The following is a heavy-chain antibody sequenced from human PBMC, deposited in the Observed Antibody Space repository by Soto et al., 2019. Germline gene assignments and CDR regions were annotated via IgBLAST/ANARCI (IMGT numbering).Heavy chain of an antibody. V-gene: IGHV1-24*01. CDR1: GYTLTELS. Sequence: ASVKVSCKVSGYTLTELSMHWVRQAPGKGLEWMGGFDPEDGETIYAQKFQGRVTMTEDTSTDTAYMELSSLRSEDTAVYYCATVLSPSWGNWFDPWGQGTLVTVSS. J-gene: IGHJ5*02. CDR3: ATVLSPSWGNWFDP. CDR2: FDPEDGET. D-gene: IGHD7-27*01.